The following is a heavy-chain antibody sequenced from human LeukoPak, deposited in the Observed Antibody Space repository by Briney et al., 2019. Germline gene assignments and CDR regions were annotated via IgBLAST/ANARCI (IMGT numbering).Heavy chain of an antibody. CDR1: GGSISSGDYY. D-gene: IGHD4/OR15-4a*01. Sequence: ASETLSLTCTVSGGSISSGDYYWSWIRQPPGNGLEWIGYIYYSGSTYYNPSLKSRVTISVDTSKNQFSLKLSSVTAADTAVYYCARDDGAYSFGYWGQGTLVTVSS. J-gene: IGHJ4*02. CDR3: ARDDGAYSFGY. CDR2: IYYSGST. V-gene: IGHV4-30-4*01.